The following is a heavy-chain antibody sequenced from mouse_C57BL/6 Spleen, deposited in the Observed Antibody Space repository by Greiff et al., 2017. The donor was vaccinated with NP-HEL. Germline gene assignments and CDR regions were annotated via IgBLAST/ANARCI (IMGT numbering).Heavy chain of an antibody. CDR1: GYTFTDYE. D-gene: IGHD2-12*01. Sequence: VQLQQSGAELVRPGASVTLSCKASGYTFTDYEMHWVKQTPVHGLEWIGAIDPETGGTAYNQKFKGKAILTADKSSSTAYMELRSLTSEDSAVYYCTDDGPFAYWGQGTLVTVSA. CDR3: TDDGPFAY. J-gene: IGHJ3*01. V-gene: IGHV1-15*01. CDR2: IDPETGGT.